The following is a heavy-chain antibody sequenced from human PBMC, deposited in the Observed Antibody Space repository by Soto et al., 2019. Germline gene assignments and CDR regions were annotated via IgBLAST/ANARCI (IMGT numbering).Heavy chain of an antibody. V-gene: IGHV3-9*01. D-gene: IGHD6-19*01. J-gene: IGHJ4*02. Sequence: EVQLVESGGGLVQPGRSLRLSCAASGFTFDDYAMHWVRQATGKGLEWVSGISWNSGSIGYADSVKGRFTISRDNAKNSLYLQMNSLRAEDTALYYCAKGASSGWYMGIDYWGQGTLVTVSS. CDR2: ISWNSGSI. CDR3: AKGASSGWYMGIDY. CDR1: GFTFDDYA.